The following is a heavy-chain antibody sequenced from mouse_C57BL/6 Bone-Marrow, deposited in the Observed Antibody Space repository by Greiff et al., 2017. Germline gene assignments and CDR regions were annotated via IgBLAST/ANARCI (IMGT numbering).Heavy chain of an antibody. Sequence: QVHVKQSGAELVRPGASVTLSCKASGYTFTDYEMHWVKQTPVHGLEWIGAIDPETGGTAYNQKFKGKAILTADKSSSTAYMELRSLTSEDSAVYYCTRGAQAFDYWGQGTTLTVSS. J-gene: IGHJ2*01. CDR1: GYTFTDYE. V-gene: IGHV1-15*01. CDR3: TRGAQAFDY. CDR2: IDPETGGT. D-gene: IGHD3-2*02.